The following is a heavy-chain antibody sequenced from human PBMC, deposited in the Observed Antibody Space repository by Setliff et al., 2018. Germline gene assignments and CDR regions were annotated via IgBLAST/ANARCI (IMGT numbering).Heavy chain of an antibody. J-gene: IGHJ3*02. CDR3: ARAQLYNWNLRPMGAFDI. CDR2: ISWNSGSI. V-gene: IGHV3-9*01. Sequence: LRLSCAASGFTFDDYAMHWVRQAPGKGLEWVSGISWNSGSIGYAESVKGRFTISRDNAKNSLYLQMNSLRAEETAVYYCARAQLYNWNLRPMGAFDIWGQGTMVTVSS. CDR1: GFTFDDYA. D-gene: IGHD1-20*01.